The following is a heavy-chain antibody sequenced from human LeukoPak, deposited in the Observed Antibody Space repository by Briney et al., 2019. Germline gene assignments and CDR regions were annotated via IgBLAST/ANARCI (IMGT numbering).Heavy chain of an antibody. CDR2: INPSGGST. CDR3: AVTRLGIAVAGPAFDY. Sequence: GASVKVSCKASGYTFTSYYMHWVRLAPGQGLEWMGIINPSGGSTSYAQKFQGRVTMTRDMSTSTVYMELSSLRSEDTAVYYCAVTRLGIAVAGPAFDYWGQGTLVTVSS. CDR1: GYTFTSYY. V-gene: IGHV1-46*01. D-gene: IGHD6-19*01. J-gene: IGHJ4*02.